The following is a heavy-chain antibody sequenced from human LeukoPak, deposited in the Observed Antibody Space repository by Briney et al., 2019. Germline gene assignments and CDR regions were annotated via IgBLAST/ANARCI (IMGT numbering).Heavy chain of an antibody. V-gene: IGHV3-21*01. J-gene: IGHJ4*02. CDR1: GFTFSSYS. D-gene: IGHD4-11*01. Sequence: GGSLRLSCAASGFTFSSYSMNWVRQAPGKGLEWVSSISSSSSYIYYADSVKGRFTISRDNAKNSLYLQMNSLRAEDTAVYYCARDYSKNFHFDYWGQGTLVTVSS. CDR3: ARDYSKNFHFDY. CDR2: ISSSSSYI.